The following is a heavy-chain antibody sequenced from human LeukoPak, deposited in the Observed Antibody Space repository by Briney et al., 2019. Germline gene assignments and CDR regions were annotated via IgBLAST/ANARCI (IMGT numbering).Heavy chain of an antibody. CDR3: ASQYDSSGYLVGFDY. D-gene: IGHD3-22*01. Sequence: SETLSLTCTVSGGSISSYYWSWIRQPAGKGLEWIGRIYTSGSTNYNPSLKSRVTMSVDTSKNQFSLKLSSVTAADTAVYYCASQYDSSGYLVGFDYWGQGTLVTVSS. J-gene: IGHJ4*02. CDR2: IYTSGST. CDR1: GGSISSYY. V-gene: IGHV4-4*07.